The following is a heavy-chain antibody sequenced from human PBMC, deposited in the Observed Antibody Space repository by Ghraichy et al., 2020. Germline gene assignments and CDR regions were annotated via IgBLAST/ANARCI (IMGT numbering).Heavy chain of an antibody. CDR3: SKVLGFGGLVSHYGMDV. CDR1: GFTFSSYD. J-gene: IGHJ6*02. Sequence: LSLTCAASGFTFSSYDMSWVRQAPGKGLEWVSAISDSGSHKYYADSVKGRFTISRDNSKNTLYLQMNSLKAEDTAVYYCSKVLGFGGLVSHYGMDVWCQGTTVTVSS. V-gene: IGHV3-23*01. D-gene: IGHD3-10*01. CDR2: ISDSGSHK.